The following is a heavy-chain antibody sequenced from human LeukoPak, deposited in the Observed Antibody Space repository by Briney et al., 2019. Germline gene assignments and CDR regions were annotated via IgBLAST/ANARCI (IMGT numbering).Heavy chain of an antibody. D-gene: IGHD5-12*01. CDR3: AKAGGGYSGYDYYFDY. J-gene: IGHJ4*02. CDR2: ISWNSGSI. CDR1: GFTFDDYA. V-gene: IGHV3-9*01. Sequence: PGRSLRLSCAASGFTFDDYAMHWVRQAPGKGLEWFSGISWNSGSIGYADSVKGRFTISRDNAKNSLYLQMNSLRAEDTALYYCAKAGGGYSGYDYYFDYWGQGTLVTVSS.